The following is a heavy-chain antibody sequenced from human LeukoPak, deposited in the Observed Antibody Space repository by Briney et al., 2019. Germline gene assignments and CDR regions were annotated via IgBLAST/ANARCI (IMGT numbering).Heavy chain of an antibody. CDR3: AKDLEAYYYADIDY. CDR2: ISWDGHST. D-gene: IGHD3-10*01. V-gene: IGHV3-43*01. Sequence: GGSLRLSCAGSGFSFDDYTMHWVRQAPGKGLEWVSLISWDGHSTYYADSVKGRFTISRDNSKNMLYLQMNSLRAEDTALYYCAKDLEAYYYADIDYWGQGTLVTVSS. J-gene: IGHJ4*02. CDR1: GFSFDDYT.